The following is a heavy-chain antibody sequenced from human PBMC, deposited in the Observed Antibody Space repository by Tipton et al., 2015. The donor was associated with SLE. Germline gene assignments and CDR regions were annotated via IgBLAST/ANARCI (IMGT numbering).Heavy chain of an antibody. Sequence: TLSLTCTVSGGSISSYYWSWIRQPPGKGLEWIGYIYYSGSTYYNPSLKSRVTISVDTSKNQFSLKLSSVTAADTAVYYCARNPYYYGSGLDYWGQGTLVTVSS. V-gene: IGHV4-59*08. J-gene: IGHJ4*02. CDR2: IYYSGST. CDR3: ARNPYYYGSGLDY. D-gene: IGHD3-10*01. CDR1: GGSISSYY.